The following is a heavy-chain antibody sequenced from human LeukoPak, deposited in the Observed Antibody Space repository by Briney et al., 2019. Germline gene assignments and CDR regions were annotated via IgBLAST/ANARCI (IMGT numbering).Heavy chain of an antibody. J-gene: IGHJ2*01. V-gene: IGHV4-4*07. CDR3: ARDYSSWPNWYFDL. D-gene: IGHD6-13*01. CDR1: GGSISSYY. Sequence: KPSETLSLTCTVSGGSISSYYWSWIRQPAGKGLEWIGRIYTSGSTNYNPSLKSRVTMSVDTSKNQFSLKLSSVTAADTAVYYCARDYSSWPNWYFDLWGRGTLVTVSS. CDR2: IYTSGST.